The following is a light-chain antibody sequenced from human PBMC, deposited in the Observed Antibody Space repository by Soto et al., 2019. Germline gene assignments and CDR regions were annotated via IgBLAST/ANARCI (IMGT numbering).Light chain of an antibody. CDR1: QGISSY. Sequence: DIQLTQSPASLSSSLLDIVTITCRASQGISSYLAWYQQKPGKAPKLLIYAASTLQSGVPSRFSGSGSGTDFTLTISSLQPEDFATYYCQQLNSYPITFGQGTRLEIK. CDR3: QQLNSYPIT. V-gene: IGKV1-9*01. J-gene: IGKJ5*01. CDR2: AAS.